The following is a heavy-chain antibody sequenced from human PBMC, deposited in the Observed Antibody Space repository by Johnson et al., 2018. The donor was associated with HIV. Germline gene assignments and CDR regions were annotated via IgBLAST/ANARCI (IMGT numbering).Heavy chain of an antibody. Sequence: QVQLVESGGGLVQPGGSLRLSCAASGFTFSDYYMTWVRQAPGKGLEWVSGISWKRGNTGYADSVKGRFTISRDNSKNTLYLQMNSLRAEDTAVYYCASSSPRDAFDIWGQGTMVTVSS. V-gene: IGHV3-11*05. CDR1: GFTFSDYY. CDR2: ISWKRGNT. CDR3: ASSSPRDAFDI. J-gene: IGHJ3*02.